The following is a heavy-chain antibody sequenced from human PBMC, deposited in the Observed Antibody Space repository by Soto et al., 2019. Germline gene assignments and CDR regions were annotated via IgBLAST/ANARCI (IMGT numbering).Heavy chain of an antibody. Sequence: EVQLLESGGALVQPGGSLRLSCVASGFTFSTYAMSWVRQSPGKGLEWVSAISESISSTFSAGSVKGRFTISRDNSKNTLYLQMNNVRAEDTAIYYCARAPRYSSGSYYFDYWGQGTLVSVSS. V-gene: IGHV3-23*01. CDR3: ARAPRYSSGSYYFDY. CDR2: ISESISST. J-gene: IGHJ4*02. CDR1: GFTFSTYA. D-gene: IGHD6-19*01.